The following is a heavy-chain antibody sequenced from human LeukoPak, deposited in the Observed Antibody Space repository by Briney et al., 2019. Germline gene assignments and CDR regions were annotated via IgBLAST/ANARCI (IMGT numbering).Heavy chain of an antibody. CDR2: IYYSGST. V-gene: IGHV4-59*01. CDR3: ARGPAGGPYFDY. CDR1: GGSISSYY. Sequence: SETLSLTCTVSGGSISSYYWSWIRQPPGKGLEWIGYIYYSGSTNYNPSLKSRVTISVDTSKNQFSLKLSSVTAADTAMYYCARGPAGGPYFDYWGQGTLVTVSS. J-gene: IGHJ4*02. D-gene: IGHD1-26*01.